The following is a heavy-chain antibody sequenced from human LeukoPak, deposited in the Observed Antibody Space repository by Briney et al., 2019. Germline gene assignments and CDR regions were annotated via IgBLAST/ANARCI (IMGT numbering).Heavy chain of an antibody. CDR1: GGSISSSNW. D-gene: IGHD6-13*01. CDR2: IYHSGST. J-gene: IGHJ3*02. CDR3: ATFREAAAGILDAFDI. Sequence: SETLSLTCAVSGGSISSSNWWSWVRQPPGKGLEWIGEIYHSGSTNYNPSLKSRVTISVDKSKNQFSLKLSSVTAADTAVYYCATFREAAAGILDAFDIWGQGTMVTVSS. V-gene: IGHV4-4*02.